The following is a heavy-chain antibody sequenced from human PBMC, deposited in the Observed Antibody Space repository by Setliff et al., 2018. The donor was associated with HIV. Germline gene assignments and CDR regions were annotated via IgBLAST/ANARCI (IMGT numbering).Heavy chain of an antibody. Sequence: PSETLSLTCPVSGGSISSGDYYWSWIRQPPGKGLEWIGNIYDSESTYYNPSLKSRVTISVDTSENQFSLKLSSVTAADTAVYYCARDGYSSSWYVISGSFDYWGQGILVTVS. CDR1: GGSISSGDYY. V-gene: IGHV4-30-4*08. J-gene: IGHJ4*02. CDR2: IYDSEST. CDR3: ARDGYSSSWYVISGSFDY. D-gene: IGHD6-13*01.